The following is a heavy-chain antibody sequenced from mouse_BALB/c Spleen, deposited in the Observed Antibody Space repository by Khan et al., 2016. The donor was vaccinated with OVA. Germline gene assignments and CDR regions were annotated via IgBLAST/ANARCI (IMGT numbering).Heavy chain of an antibody. CDR3: VRDGAYHRNDGWFAY. D-gene: IGHD2-14*01. Sequence: VKLLESGAELARPGASVKMSCKASGYAFTSYTIHWIKKRPGQGLEWIGYINPSNGYTNYNQKFKDKATLTTDESSTTAYLQLSSLTSDDSAIYNCVRDGAYHRNDGWFAYWGQGTLVTVSA. V-gene: IGHV1-4*01. CDR2: INPSNGYT. CDR1: GYAFTSYT. J-gene: IGHJ3*01.